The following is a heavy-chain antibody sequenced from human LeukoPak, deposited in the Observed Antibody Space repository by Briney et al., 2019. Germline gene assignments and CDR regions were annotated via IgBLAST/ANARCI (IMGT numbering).Heavy chain of an antibody. CDR2: IIPILGIA. Sequence: SVKVSCKASGGTFSSYAISWVRQAPGQGLERMGRIIPILGIANYAQKLQGRVTITADKSTSTAYMELSSLRSEDTAVYYCARDPRYRNTDANFDYWGQGTLVTVSS. CDR3: ARDPRYRNTDANFDY. V-gene: IGHV1-69*04. J-gene: IGHJ4*02. CDR1: GGTFSSYA. D-gene: IGHD4-11*01.